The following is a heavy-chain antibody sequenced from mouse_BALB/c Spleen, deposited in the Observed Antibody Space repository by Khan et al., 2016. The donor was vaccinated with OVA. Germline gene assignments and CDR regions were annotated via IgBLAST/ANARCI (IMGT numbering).Heavy chain of an antibody. CDR2: IDPANGNT. CDR3: AREGTYVWYFNV. J-gene: IGHJ1*01. Sequence: VQLKQSGAELVKPGASVKLSCTASGFNIKDTYMHWVKQRPEQGLEWIGRIDPANGNTKYDPKFQGKATITADTSSNTAYLQLSSLTSEDTAVYYCAREGTYVWYFNVWGAGTTVTVSS. V-gene: IGHV14-3*02. CDR1: GFNIKDTY. D-gene: IGHD1-1*01.